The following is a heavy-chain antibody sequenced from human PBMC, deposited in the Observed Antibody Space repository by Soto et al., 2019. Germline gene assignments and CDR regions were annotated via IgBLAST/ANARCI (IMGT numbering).Heavy chain of an antibody. CDR1: GGSISSGDYY. CDR3: ARGYYDFWSGCAPPSSFLS. Sequence: PSGTVSLTCTVSGGSISSGDYYWSWIRQHPGKGLEWIGYIYYSGSTYYNPSPKSRVTISVDTSKNQFSLKLSSVTAADTAVYYCARGYYDFWSGCAPPSSFLSCGPRTLLTLS. CDR2: IYYSGST. J-gene: IGHJ5*02. V-gene: IGHV4-30-4*01. D-gene: IGHD3-3*01.